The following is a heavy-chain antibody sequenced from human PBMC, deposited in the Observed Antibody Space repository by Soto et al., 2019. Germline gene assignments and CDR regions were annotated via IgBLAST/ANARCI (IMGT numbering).Heavy chain of an antibody. V-gene: IGHV4-4*02. CDR1: GGSISSSNW. D-gene: IGHD3-22*01. Sequence: SETLSLTCAVSGGSISSSNWWSWVRQPPGKGLEWIGEIYHSGSTNYNPSLKSRVTISVDTSKNQFSLKLSSVTAADTAVYYCARASYYDSSGYYDYWGQGTLVTVSS. CDR3: ARASYYDSSGYYDY. CDR2: IYHSGST. J-gene: IGHJ4*02.